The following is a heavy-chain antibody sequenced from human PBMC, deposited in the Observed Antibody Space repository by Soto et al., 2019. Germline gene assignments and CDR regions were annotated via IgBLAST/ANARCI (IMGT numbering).Heavy chain of an antibody. CDR3: ARSGRDGYNLGY. D-gene: IGHD5-12*01. Sequence: SETLSLTCTVSGGSISSSSYYWGWIRQPPGKGLEWIGSIYYSGSTYYNPSLKSRVTISVDTSKNQFSLKLSSVTAADTAVYYCARSGRDGYNLGYWGQGTLVTVSS. J-gene: IGHJ4*02. CDR2: IYYSGST. CDR1: GGSISSSSYY. V-gene: IGHV4-39*01.